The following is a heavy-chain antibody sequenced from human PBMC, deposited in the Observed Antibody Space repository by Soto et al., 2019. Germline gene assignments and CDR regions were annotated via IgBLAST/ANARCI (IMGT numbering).Heavy chain of an antibody. Sequence: PGGSLRLSCAASGFTFSSYSMNWVRQAPGKGLEWVSYISSSSSTIYYADSVKGRFTIPRDNAKNSLHLQMNSLRDEDTAVYYCTRDQHYYGSGSYYYYGMDVWGQGTTVTVSS. D-gene: IGHD3-10*01. V-gene: IGHV3-48*02. J-gene: IGHJ6*02. CDR1: GFTFSSYS. CDR2: ISSSSSTI. CDR3: TRDQHYYGSGSYYYYGMDV.